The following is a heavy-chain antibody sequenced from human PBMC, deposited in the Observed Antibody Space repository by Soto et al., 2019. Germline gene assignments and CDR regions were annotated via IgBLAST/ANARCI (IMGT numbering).Heavy chain of an antibody. J-gene: IGHJ2*01. CDR2: ISTYSGNT. D-gene: IGHD2-8*01. V-gene: IGHV1-18*01. Sequence: ASVKVSXXXXXYPFSSYSVNWVRQAPGQGLEWMAWISTYSGNTHYSERLQGRVTVTLDKSARTAFMEMWGLTSDDTGVYFCARDNGYFDLWGR. CDR1: XYPFSSYS. CDR3: ARDNGYFDL.